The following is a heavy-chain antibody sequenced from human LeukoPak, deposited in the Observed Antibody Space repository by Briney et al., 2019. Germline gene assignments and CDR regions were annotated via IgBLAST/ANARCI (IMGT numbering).Heavy chain of an antibody. CDR1: GGLTGSGTYY. CDR3: AREVGTWIQLWSSPRFFDY. D-gene: IGHD5-18*01. Sequence: SETLSLTCTVSGGLTGSGTYYWGWIRQPPGKGLEWIGSHYYNGDTYYNPSLKSRVTISVDTSKNQFSLKLSSVTAADTAVYYCAREVGTWIQLWSSPRFFDYWGQGTLVTVSS. CDR2: HYYNGDT. J-gene: IGHJ4*02. V-gene: IGHV4-39*07.